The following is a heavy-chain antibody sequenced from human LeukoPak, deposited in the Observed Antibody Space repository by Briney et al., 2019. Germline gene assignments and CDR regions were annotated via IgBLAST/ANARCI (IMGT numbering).Heavy chain of an antibody. CDR3: ARMYGSGSY. V-gene: IGHV4-38-2*02. CDR1: GYSISSGYY. Sequence: SETLSLTCTVSGYSISSGYYWGWIRQPPGKGLEWIGSIYHSGSTYYNPSLKSRVTISVDTSKNQFSLKLSSVTAADTAVYYCARMYGSGSYWGQGTLVTVSS. CDR2: IYHSGST. J-gene: IGHJ4*02. D-gene: IGHD3-10*01.